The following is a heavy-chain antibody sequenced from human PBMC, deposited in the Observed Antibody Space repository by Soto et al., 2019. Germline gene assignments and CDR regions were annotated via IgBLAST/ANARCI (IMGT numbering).Heavy chain of an antibody. J-gene: IGHJ4*02. V-gene: IGHV4-38-2*01. CDR1: DYSIISGYF. D-gene: IGHD6-19*01. CDR2: IYHSGST. Sequence: TSETLSLTCDVSDYSIISGYFWGWIRQPPGKGLEWIGNIYHSGSTFYNPSLKSRITMSVDTSKNQFSLKLTSVTAADTAVYYCGRARIAVAGFGHFDYWSQGTLVTVSS. CDR3: GRARIAVAGFGHFDY.